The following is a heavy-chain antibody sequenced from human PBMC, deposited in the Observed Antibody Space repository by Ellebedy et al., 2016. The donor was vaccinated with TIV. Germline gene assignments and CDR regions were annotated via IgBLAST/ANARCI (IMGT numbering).Heavy chain of an antibody. J-gene: IGHJ6*02. D-gene: IGHD4-17*01. V-gene: IGHV1-69*13. CDR2: IIPIFGTA. CDR3: AARTDYGDYEYYYYYYGMDV. CDR1: GGTFSSYA. Sequence: SVKVSXXASGGTFSSYAISWVRQAPGQGLEWMGGIIPIFGTANYAQKFQGRVTITADESTSTAYMELSSLRSEDTAVYYCAARTDYGDYEYYYYYYGMDVWGQGTTVTVSS.